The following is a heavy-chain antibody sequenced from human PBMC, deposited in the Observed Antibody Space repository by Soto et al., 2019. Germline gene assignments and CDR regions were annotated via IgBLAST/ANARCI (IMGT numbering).Heavy chain of an antibody. D-gene: IGHD3-10*01. CDR3: ARQFGDLNWFDP. V-gene: IGHV3-15*01. CDR1: GLIFSDVW. CDR2: IKTKPDDGTI. J-gene: IGHJ5*02. Sequence: GGSLRLSCAASGLIFSDVWMTWVRQAPGKGLEWVGRIKTKPDDGTIDYAAPVRGRFTISRDDSKNTLYLQMTSLTPDDTAMYYCARQFGDLNWFDPWGQGTLVTVSS.